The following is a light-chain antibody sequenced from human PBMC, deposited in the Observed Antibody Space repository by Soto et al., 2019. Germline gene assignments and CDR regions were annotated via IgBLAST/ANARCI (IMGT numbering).Light chain of an antibody. CDR2: GAS. V-gene: IGKV3-15*01. CDR1: QSVSSS. CDR3: QQYKNWWT. Sequence: EIVMTQSPATLSMSPGESCTLSCRASQSVSSSLAWYQQRPGQAPRLLIYGASTRATGIPARFSGSGSGTEFTLTLSSLQSEDFAIYYCQQYKNWWTFGQGTKVEIK. J-gene: IGKJ1*01.